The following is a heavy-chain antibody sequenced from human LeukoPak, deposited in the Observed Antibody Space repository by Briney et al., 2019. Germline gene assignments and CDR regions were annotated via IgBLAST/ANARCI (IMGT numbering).Heavy chain of an antibody. CDR2: IYYTGST. CDR3: ARLYYYDSSGYYYTFDY. CDR1: GGSLSSYY. D-gene: IGHD3-22*01. Sequence: PSETLSLTCTVSGGSLSSYYWSWIRQPPGKGLEYVGYIYYTGSTNYNPSLKSRVTISVDTSKNQFSLKLSSVTAADTAVYYCARLYYYDSSGYYYTFDYWGQGTLVTVSS. J-gene: IGHJ4*02. V-gene: IGHV4-59*08.